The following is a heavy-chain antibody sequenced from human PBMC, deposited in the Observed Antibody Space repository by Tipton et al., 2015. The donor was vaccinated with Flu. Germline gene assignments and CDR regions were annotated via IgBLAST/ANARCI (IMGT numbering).Heavy chain of an antibody. D-gene: IGHD2-21*02. V-gene: IGHV4-39*07. Sequence: TLSLTCTVSGGSISSSSYYWGWIRQPPGKGLEWIGSIYYSGSTYYNPSLKSRVTISVDTSKNQFSLKLSSVTAADTAVYYCARISRCNVVTAIQFAYWGQGTLVTVSS. J-gene: IGHJ4*02. CDR2: IYYSGST. CDR1: GGSISSSSYY. CDR3: ARISRCNVVTAIQFAY.